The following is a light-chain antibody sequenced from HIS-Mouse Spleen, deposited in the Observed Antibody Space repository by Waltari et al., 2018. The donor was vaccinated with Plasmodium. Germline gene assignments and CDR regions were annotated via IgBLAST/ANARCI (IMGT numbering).Light chain of an antibody. CDR1: ALPKQY. J-gene: IGLJ3*02. CDR3: YSTDSSGNHRV. CDR2: EDS. V-gene: IGLV3-10*01. Sequence: SYELTQPPSVSVSPGQTDRITCAGDALPKQYAYWYTQKSGQAPVLVIYEDSKRPSGIPERFSGSSSGTMATLTISGAQVEDEADYYCYSTDSSGNHRVFGGGTKLTVL.